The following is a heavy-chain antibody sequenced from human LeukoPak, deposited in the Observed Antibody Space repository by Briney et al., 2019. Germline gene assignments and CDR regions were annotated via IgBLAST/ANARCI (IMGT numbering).Heavy chain of an antibody. CDR2: IYYSGST. CDR1: GGSISSGGYY. V-gene: IGHV4-31*03. D-gene: IGHD3-9*01. CDR3: AGGAGFDWLFFDY. Sequence: PSETLSLTCTVSGGSISSGGYYWSWIRQHPGKGLEWIGYIYYSGSTYYNPSLKSRVTISVDTSKNQFSLKLSSVTAADTAVYYCAGGAGFDWLFFDYWGQGTLVTVSS. J-gene: IGHJ4*02.